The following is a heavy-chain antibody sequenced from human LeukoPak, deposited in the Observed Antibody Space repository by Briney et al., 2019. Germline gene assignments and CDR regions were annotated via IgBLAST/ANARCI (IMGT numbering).Heavy chain of an antibody. D-gene: IGHD5-24*01. Sequence: GGSLRLSCAASGFTFSKSGMIWVRQAPGKGLEWVSYISSSGSTIYYADSVKGRFTISRDNAKNSLYLQMNSLRAEDTAVYYCARGWLSFDYWGQGTLVTVSS. CDR1: GFTFSKSG. V-gene: IGHV3-48*03. CDR3: ARGWLSFDY. CDR2: ISSSGSTI. J-gene: IGHJ4*02.